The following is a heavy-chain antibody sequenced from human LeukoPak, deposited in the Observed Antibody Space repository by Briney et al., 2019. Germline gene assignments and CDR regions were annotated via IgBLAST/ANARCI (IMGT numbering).Heavy chain of an antibody. CDR1: GYTFTSYD. CDR2: MNPNSGNT. V-gene: IGHV1-8*03. CDR3: ARGQRGYSYGYLIDY. Sequence: ASVKVSCKASGYTFTSYDINWVRQATGQGLEWMGWMNPNSGNTGYAQKFQGGVTITRNTSISTAYMELSSLRSEDTAVYYCARGQRGYSYGYLIDYWGQGTLVTASS. D-gene: IGHD5-18*01. J-gene: IGHJ4*02.